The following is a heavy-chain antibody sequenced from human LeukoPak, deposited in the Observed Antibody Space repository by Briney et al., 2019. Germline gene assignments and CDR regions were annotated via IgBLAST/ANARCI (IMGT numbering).Heavy chain of an antibody. CDR2: INGSGGST. CDR3: AEDLGSGWPRPYCIDY. D-gene: IGHD3-22*01. Sequence: GGSLRLSCAASLFTFSSYAMSWVRQAPGKGLKWVTAINGSGGSTSKADSAKSRLTITRNNSKNTLYLQMNSLRAEAAAVYYCAEDLGSGWPRPYCIDYWGQGTLVTVSS. J-gene: IGHJ4*01. CDR1: LFTFSSYA. V-gene: IGHV3-23*01.